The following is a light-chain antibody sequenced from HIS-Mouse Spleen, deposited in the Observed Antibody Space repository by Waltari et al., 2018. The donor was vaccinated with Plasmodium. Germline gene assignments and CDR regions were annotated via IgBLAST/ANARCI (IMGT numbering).Light chain of an antibody. V-gene: IGLV3-10*01. CDR1: ALPKKS. CDR3: YSTDSSGNHRV. CDR2: EDS. J-gene: IGLJ3*02. Sequence: SYELTQPPSVSVSPGQTARITCPGDALPKKSAYWYQQKSGQPPVLVIYEDSKLPSGIPERFSGSSSGTMATLTISGAQVEDEADYYCYSTDSSGNHRVFGGGTKLTVL.